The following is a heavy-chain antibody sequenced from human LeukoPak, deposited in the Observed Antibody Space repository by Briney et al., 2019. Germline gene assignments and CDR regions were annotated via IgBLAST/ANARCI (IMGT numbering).Heavy chain of an antibody. CDR1: GYSISSGYY. J-gene: IGHJ4*02. Sequence: PSETLSLTCTVSGYSISSGYYWGWIRQPPGKGLEWIGSIFHSGNTYYNPSLKSRVIISVDTSKNQISLRLSSVTAADTAVYYCARDGYSSSWYPYYSFEYWGQGTLVTVSS. CDR3: ARDGYSSSWYPYYSFEY. V-gene: IGHV4-38-2*02. D-gene: IGHD6-13*01. CDR2: IFHSGNT.